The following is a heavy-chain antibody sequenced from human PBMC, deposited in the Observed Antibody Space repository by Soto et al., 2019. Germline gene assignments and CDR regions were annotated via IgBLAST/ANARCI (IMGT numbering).Heavy chain of an antibody. J-gene: IGHJ6*02. D-gene: IGHD2-21*01. CDR1: GFSLRTSGMC. Sequence: SGPTLVNPTQTLTLTCTFSGFSLRTSGMCVSWIRQPPGKALEWLARIDWDDDKYYSTSLKTRLTISKDTSKNQVVLTMTNMDPVDTATYYCARDSVALYYYYYGMEVWGQGTTVTVSS. CDR3: ARDSVALYYYYYGMEV. CDR2: IDWDDDK. V-gene: IGHV2-70*11.